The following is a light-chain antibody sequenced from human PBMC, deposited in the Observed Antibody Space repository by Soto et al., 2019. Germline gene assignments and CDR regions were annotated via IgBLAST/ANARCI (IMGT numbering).Light chain of an antibody. V-gene: IGLV2-14*01. CDR1: TNDIGGYNY. CDR2: EVR. Sequence: QSALTQPASVSGSPGQSITISCSGTTNDIGGYNYVSWYQHHPGKVPKVIIYEVRNRPSGVSNRFSGSKSGNTASLTISGFQAEDEADYYCCSYTVSATLVFGGGTKVTVL. CDR3: CSYTVSATLV. J-gene: IGLJ3*02.